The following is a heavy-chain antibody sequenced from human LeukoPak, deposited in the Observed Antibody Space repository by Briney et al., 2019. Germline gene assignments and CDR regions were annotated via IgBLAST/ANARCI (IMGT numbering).Heavy chain of an antibody. D-gene: IGHD2-21*01. CDR1: GDSVSYDNW. CDR3: ARHHYFALAY. CDR2: THHSGSS. V-gene: IGHV4-4*02. Sequence: PSETLSLTCAVSGDSVSYDNWWSWVRQPPGKGQEWIGETHHSGSSNYNPSLKSRVTVSVDKSKNQVSLSLTSVTAADTAVYYCARHHYFALAYWGQGTLVTVSS. J-gene: IGHJ4*02.